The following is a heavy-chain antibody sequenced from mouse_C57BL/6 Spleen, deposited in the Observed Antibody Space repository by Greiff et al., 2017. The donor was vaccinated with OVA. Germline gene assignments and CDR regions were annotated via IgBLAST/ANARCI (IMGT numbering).Heavy chain of an antibody. V-gene: IGHV5-17*01. CDR3: ARPHDYAMDD. D-gene: IGHD6-1*01. Sequence: EVQLVESGGGLVKPGGSLKLSCAASGFTFSDYGMHWVRQAPEKGLEWVAYISRGSSTIYYADTVKGRFTISRDNAKNTLFLHMTSLRSEDTAMYYCARPHDYAMDDWGQGTSVTASS. CDR2: ISRGSSTI. J-gene: IGHJ4*01. CDR1: GFTFSDYG.